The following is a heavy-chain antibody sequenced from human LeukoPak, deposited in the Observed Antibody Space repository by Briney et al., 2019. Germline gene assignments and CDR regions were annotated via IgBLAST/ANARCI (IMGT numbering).Heavy chain of an antibody. CDR2: ISTYNGNA. Sequence: ASVTVSCTASGYTFTSYGISWVREALGQGREWVGWISTYNGNANNAQKLQGRVTMTRDTSKSTAYMQLRSLRSDDTAVYYCARGVDSSGLNRFAYWGQGTLVTVSS. D-gene: IGHD3-22*01. CDR3: ARGVDSSGLNRFAY. V-gene: IGHV1-18*01. CDR1: GYTFTSYG. J-gene: IGHJ4*02.